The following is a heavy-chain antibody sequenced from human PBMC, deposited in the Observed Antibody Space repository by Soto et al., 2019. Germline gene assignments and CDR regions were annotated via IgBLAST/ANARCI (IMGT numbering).Heavy chain of an antibody. CDR1: GFTFDDYA. V-gene: IGHV3-9*01. CDR3: AKDISGRVTSSGPVDY. Sequence: PGGSLRLSCAASGFTFDDYAMHWVRQAPGKGLEWVSGISWNSGSIGYADSVKGRFTISRDNAKNSLYLQMNSLRAEDTALYYCAKDISGRVTSSGPVDYWGQGTLVTVSS. J-gene: IGHJ4*02. CDR2: ISWNSGSI. D-gene: IGHD6-6*01.